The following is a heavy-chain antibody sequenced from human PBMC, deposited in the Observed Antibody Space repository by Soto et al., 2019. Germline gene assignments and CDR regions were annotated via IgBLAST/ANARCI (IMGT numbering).Heavy chain of an antibody. V-gene: IGHV3-49*04. J-gene: IGHJ6*02. CDR2: IRSKVHGGTT. Sequence: LRLSCTASGFSFGDYAMSWVRQAPGKGLEWVGFIRSKVHGGTTEYAASVKGRFTISRDDSKSIAYLQMNSLKTEDTAVYYCSRGGRDHYDTSGYYYGMDVWGQGTTVTVSS. CDR1: GFSFGDYA. CDR3: SRGGRDHYDTSGYYYGMDV. D-gene: IGHD3-22*01.